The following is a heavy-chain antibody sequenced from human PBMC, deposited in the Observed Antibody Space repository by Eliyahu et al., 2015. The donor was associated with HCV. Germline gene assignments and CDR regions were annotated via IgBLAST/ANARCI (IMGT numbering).Heavy chain of an antibody. CDR3: ASGGGGIAVAGTGGWFDP. CDR1: GGSITTYY. D-gene: IGHD6-19*01. Sequence: QVQLQESGPGLVKPSETLSLTCTVXGGSITTYYWXWIRQPPGKGLXWIGYIHYRGNTNXNPSLKSRVTISXDTSKNQFSLNLTSVTAADTAVYYCASGGGGIAVAGTGGWFDPWGQGTLVTVSS. V-gene: IGHV4-59*01. CDR2: IHYRGNT. J-gene: IGHJ5*02.